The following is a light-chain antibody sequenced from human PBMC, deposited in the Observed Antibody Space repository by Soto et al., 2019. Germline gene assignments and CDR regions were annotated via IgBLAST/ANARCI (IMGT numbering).Light chain of an antibody. V-gene: IGKV3-11*01. Sequence: EIVLTQSPATLSLSPGERATLSCRTSRSVSSYFAWYQQKPGRAPRLLIYDASNRATGIPARFIGSGSGTDFTLTISSLEPEDFAVYYCQQRSNWPITFGQGTRLEMK. J-gene: IGKJ5*01. CDR3: QQRSNWPIT. CDR2: DAS. CDR1: RSVSSY.